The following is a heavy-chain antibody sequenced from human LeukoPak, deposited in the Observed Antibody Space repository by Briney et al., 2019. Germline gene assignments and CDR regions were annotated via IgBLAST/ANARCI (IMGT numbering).Heavy chain of an antibody. CDR3: ARTKQQLLDY. CDR2: IDWDDDK. V-gene: IGHV2-70*17. J-gene: IGHJ4*02. CDR1: GFSLSTSGVC. Sequence: SGPTLVNPTQTPTLTCTFSGFSLSTSGVCVTWIRQPPGKALEWLARIDWDDDKFYSTSLKTSLTISKDTSRNQVVLTMTNMDPVDTATYYCARTKQQLLDYWGQGTLVTVSS. D-gene: IGHD6-13*01.